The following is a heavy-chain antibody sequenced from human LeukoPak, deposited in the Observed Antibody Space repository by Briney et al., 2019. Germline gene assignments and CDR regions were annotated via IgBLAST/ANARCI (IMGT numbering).Heavy chain of an antibody. CDR1: GGSISNYY. Sequence: SETLSLTCTVSGGSISNYYWSWVRQPPGKGLEWIGYIYSSGSTNYNPSLKSRVTISVDTSKNQFSLKLSSVTAADTAVYYCARGVRSWLFDYWGQGTLVTVSS. J-gene: IGHJ4*02. CDR2: IYSSGST. V-gene: IGHV4-59*12. CDR3: ARGVRSWLFDY. D-gene: IGHD6-13*01.